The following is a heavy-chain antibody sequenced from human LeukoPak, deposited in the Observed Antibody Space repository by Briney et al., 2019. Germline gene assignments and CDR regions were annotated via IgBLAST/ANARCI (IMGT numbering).Heavy chain of an antibody. CDR2: ISGRGGST. CDR1: GFTFSSYG. CDR3: ARDISSYYDFWSGYYPSYYMDV. D-gene: IGHD3-3*01. Sequence: GGSLRLSCAASGFTFSSYGMSWVRQAPGKGLEWVSTISGRGGSTYYPDSVKGRFTISRDNSKNTLYLQMNSLRAEDTAVYYCARDISSYYDFWSGYYPSYYMDVWGKGTTVTVSS. V-gene: IGHV3-23*01. J-gene: IGHJ6*03.